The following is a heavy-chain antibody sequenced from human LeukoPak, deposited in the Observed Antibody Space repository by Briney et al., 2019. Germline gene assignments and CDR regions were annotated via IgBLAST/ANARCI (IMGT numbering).Heavy chain of an antibody. CDR1: GGSISSYY. D-gene: IGHD2-2*01. CDR3: ARGGCSSTSCPYYYYGMDV. CDR2: IYYRGST. V-gene: IGHV4-59*01. Sequence: SETLSLTCTVSGGSISSYYWSWIRQPPGKRLEWIGYIYYRGSTNYNPSLKSRVTISVDTSKNQFSLKLSSVTAADTAVYYCARGGCSSTSCPYYYYGMDVWGQGTTVTVSS. J-gene: IGHJ6*02.